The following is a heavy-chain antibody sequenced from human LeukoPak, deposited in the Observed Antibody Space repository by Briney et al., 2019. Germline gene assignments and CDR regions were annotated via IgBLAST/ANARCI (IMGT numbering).Heavy chain of an antibody. D-gene: IGHD3-16*01. CDR3: ARVGGFHLQFDP. CDR1: GGSFNNDY. J-gene: IGHJ5*02. CDR2: IYHSGGT. V-gene: IGHV4-59*01. Sequence: SETLSLTCTVSGGSFNNDYWSWIRQPPGKGLEWIGYIYHSGGTYYNPSLESRVTVSVDTSKKHFSLKLTSVTAADTAVYYCARVGGFHLQFDPWGQGTLVTVSS.